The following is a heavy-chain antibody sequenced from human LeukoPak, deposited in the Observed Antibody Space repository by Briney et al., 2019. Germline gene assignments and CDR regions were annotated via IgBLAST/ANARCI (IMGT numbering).Heavy chain of an antibody. V-gene: IGHV3-23*01. CDR1: GFTFSSYA. CDR3: AKGGYCSGGSCYSDYFDY. J-gene: IGHJ4*02. D-gene: IGHD2-15*01. CDR2: ISGGGGST. Sequence: LPGGSLRLSCAASGFTFSSYAMSWVRQAPGKGLEWVSAISGGGGSTYYADSGKGRFTISRDTPKKSLYLQMSSLGAEDTAVYYCAKGGYCSGGSCYSDYFDYWGQGTLVTVSS.